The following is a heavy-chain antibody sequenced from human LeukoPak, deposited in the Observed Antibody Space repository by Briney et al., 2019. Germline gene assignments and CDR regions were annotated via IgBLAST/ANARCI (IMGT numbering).Heavy chain of an antibody. Sequence: PGGSLRLSCAASGFTFSSYGMHWVRQAPGKGLEWVAVIWYDGSNKYYADSVKGRFTISRDNSKNTLYLQMNSLRAEDTAIYYCARGLLFAGGYFGYWGQGTLVTVSS. V-gene: IGHV3-33*01. CDR1: GFTFSSYG. D-gene: IGHD1-26*01. CDR3: ARGLLFAGGYFGY. CDR2: IWYDGSNK. J-gene: IGHJ4*02.